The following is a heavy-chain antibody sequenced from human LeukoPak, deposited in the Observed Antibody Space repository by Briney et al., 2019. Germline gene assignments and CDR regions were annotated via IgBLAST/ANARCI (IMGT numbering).Heavy chain of an antibody. CDR2: IYTSGST. D-gene: IGHD4-11*01. V-gene: IGHV4-4*07. CDR1: GGSISDNY. CDR3: ARGPLQKPNWFDP. Sequence: SETLSLTCTVSGGSISDNYWSWIRQPAEKGLEWIGRIYTSGSTNYNPSLKSRVTMSVDTSKNQFSLKLSSVTAADTAVYYCARGPLQKPNWFDPWGQGTLVTVSS. J-gene: IGHJ5*02.